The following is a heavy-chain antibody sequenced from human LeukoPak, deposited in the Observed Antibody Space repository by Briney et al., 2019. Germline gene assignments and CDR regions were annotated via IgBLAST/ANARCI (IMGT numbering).Heavy chain of an antibody. V-gene: IGHV4-39*07. CDR3: ARARGGWYYFDY. Sequence: PSETLSLTCTVSGGSISSSSYYWGWIRQPPGKGLEWIGSIYYSGSTYYNPSLKSRVTISVDTSKNQFSMKLSSVTAADTAVYYCARARGGWYYFDYWGQGTLVTVSS. J-gene: IGHJ4*02. D-gene: IGHD6-19*01. CDR2: IYYSGST. CDR1: GGSISSSSYY.